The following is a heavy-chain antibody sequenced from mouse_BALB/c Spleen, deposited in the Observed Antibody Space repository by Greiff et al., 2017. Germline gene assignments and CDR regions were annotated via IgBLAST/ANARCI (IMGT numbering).Heavy chain of an antibody. V-gene: IGHV1-7*01. CDR2: INPSTGYT. CDR1: GYTFTSYW. J-gene: IGHJ4*01. Sequence: QVQLKQSGPELVKPGASVKMSCKASGYTFTSYWMYWVKQRPGQGLEWIGYINPSTGYTEYNQKFKDKATLTADKSSSTAYMQLSSLTSEDSAVYYCARGEEFITTVVGAMDYWGQGTSVTVSS. D-gene: IGHD1-1*01. CDR3: ARGEEFITTVVGAMDY.